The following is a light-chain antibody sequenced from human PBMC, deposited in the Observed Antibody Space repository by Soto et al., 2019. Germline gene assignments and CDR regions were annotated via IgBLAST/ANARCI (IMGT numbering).Light chain of an antibody. CDR1: QSVSNTY. J-gene: IGKJ4*01. CDR2: GVS. Sequence: EIVLAQSPGTLSLSPGERATLSCRASQSVSNTYLAWYQQKPGQAPRLLIYGVSSRATGIPDRFSGSGSGTDFTLTISRLEPEDFAVYYCQQYSSSPVTFGGGTKVDTK. V-gene: IGKV3-20*01. CDR3: QQYSSSPVT.